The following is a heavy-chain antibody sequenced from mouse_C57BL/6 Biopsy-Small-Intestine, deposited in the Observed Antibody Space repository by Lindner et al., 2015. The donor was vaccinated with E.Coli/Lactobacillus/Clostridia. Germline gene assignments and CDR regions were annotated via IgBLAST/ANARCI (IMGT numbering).Heavy chain of an antibody. CDR3: ARGADCSRISCHGNFHYYAMDV. CDR2: IVPFFGTA. Sequence: SVKVSCKASGGTFSRYVINWVRQAPGQGLEWMGGIVPFFGTATYAQKFQGRVTITADKYSSVAYMGLNSLTSEDTAVYFCARGADCSRISCHGNFHYYAMDVWGQGTTVIVSS. V-gene: IGHV1-81*01. J-gene: IGHJ1*01. D-gene: IGHD1-1*01. CDR1: GGTFSRYV.